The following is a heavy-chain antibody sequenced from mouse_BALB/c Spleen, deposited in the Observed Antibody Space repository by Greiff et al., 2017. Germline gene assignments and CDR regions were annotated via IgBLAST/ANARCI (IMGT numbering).Heavy chain of an antibody. CDR3: ARGYRYSFDY. CDR2: INPSTGYT. D-gene: IGHD2-14*01. Sequence: VQLQQSGAELAKPGASVKMSCKASGYTFTSYWMHWVKQRPGQGLEWIGYINPSTGYTEYNQKFKDKATLTADKSSSTAYMQLSSLTSEDSAVYYCARGYRYSFDYWGQGTTLTVSS. CDR1: GYTFTSYW. J-gene: IGHJ2*01. V-gene: IGHV1-7*01.